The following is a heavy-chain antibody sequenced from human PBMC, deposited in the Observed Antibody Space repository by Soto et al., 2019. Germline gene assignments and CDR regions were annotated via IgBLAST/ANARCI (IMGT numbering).Heavy chain of an antibody. D-gene: IGHD6-13*01. Sequence: QVQLVESGGGVVQPGTSLRLSCAASGFTFSSYGMHWVRQAPGKGLEWVAIVSFDGTIKYYADSVKGRFTISRDNSKNTRYLQMNSLRAEDTAVYYCAKAGAPATNWFDPWGQGTLVTVSS. J-gene: IGHJ5*02. CDR1: GFTFSSYG. V-gene: IGHV3-30*18. CDR2: VSFDGTIK. CDR3: AKAGAPATNWFDP.